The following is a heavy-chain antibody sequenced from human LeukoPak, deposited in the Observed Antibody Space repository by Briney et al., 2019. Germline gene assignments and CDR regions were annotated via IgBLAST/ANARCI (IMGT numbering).Heavy chain of an antibody. D-gene: IGHD6-19*01. Sequence: SETLSLTCAVYGGSFSGYYWSWIRQSPDKGPEWIGEINHSGRTNYNPSLKSRVTISIDTSKNQFSLKLTSVTAADTAMYYCARGWTLKTPLGRVAGTSSRRGRYLDYWGQGNLVTVSS. CDR1: GGSFSGYY. CDR2: INHSGRT. J-gene: IGHJ4*01. CDR3: ARGWTLKTPLGRVAGTSSRRGRYLDY. V-gene: IGHV4-34*01.